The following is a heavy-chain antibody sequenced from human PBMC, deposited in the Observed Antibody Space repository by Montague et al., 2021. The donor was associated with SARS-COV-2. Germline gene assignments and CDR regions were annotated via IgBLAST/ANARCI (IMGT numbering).Heavy chain of an antibody. V-gene: IGHV4-39*01. J-gene: IGHJ4*02. CDR1: GGSISSSSYF. D-gene: IGHD6-13*01. Sequence: SETLSLTCTVSGGSISSSSYFWGWIRQPPGKGLEWIGSIYYSGNTYYNPSLKSRVTISVDTSKNQLSLKLSSVTAADTAVFHCARAFIAAAGTTSFDYWGQGTLVTVSS. CDR3: ARAFIAAAGTTSFDY. CDR2: IYYSGNT.